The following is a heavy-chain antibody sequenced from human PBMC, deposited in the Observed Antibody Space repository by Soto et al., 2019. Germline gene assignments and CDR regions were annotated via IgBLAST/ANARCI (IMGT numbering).Heavy chain of an antibody. CDR1: GGSISSSD. D-gene: IGHD4-4*01. V-gene: IGHV4-59*08. CDR2: IYYSGST. CDR3: ARIGNSLFDY. Sequence: SGTLSLTCTVSGGSISSSDGGWSRQPPGKGLEWIGYIYYSGSTNYNPSLKSRVTISVDTSKNQFSLKLSSVTAADTAVYYCARIGNSLFDYWGQGTLVTVSS. J-gene: IGHJ4*02.